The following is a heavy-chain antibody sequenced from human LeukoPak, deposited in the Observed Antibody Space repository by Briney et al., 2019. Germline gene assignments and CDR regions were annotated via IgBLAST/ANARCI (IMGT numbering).Heavy chain of an antibody. CDR2: IKQDGSEK. Sequence: GGSLRLSCAASGFTFSSYWMSWVRQAPGKGLEWVANIKQDGSEKYYVDSVKGRFTISRDNAKNSLYLQMNSLRAEDTAVYYCARDLVVPAAMADNWYDPWGQGTLVTVSS. D-gene: IGHD2-2*01. CDR3: ARDLVVPAAMADNWYDP. J-gene: IGHJ5*02. CDR1: GFTFSSYW. V-gene: IGHV3-7*03.